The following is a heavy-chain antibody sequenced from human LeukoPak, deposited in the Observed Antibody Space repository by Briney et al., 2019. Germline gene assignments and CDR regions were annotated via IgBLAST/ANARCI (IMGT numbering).Heavy chain of an antibody. D-gene: IGHD2-2*01. CDR1: GYTFTSYD. V-gene: IGHV1-8*03. Sequence: GASVKVSCKASGYTFTSYDINWVRQATGQGLEWMGWMNPNSGNTGYAQKFQGRVTITRNTSISTAYMELSSLRSEDTAVYYCARGADIVVVPAAPCYYMDVWGKGTTVTVSS. CDR3: ARGADIVVVPAAPCYYMDV. J-gene: IGHJ6*03. CDR2: MNPNSGNT.